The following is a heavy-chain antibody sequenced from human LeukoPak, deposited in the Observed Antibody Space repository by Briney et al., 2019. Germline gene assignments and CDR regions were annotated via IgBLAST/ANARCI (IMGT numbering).Heavy chain of an antibody. Sequence: SETLSLTCTVSGGSISSYYWSWIRQPPGKGLEWIGYIYTSGSTNYNPSLKSRVTISVDTSKNQFSLKLSSVTAADTAVYYCARGGYSGYDSSAFDIWGRGTMVTVSS. D-gene: IGHD5-12*01. J-gene: IGHJ3*02. CDR3: ARGGYSGYDSSAFDI. CDR2: IYTSGST. V-gene: IGHV4-4*09. CDR1: GGSISSYY.